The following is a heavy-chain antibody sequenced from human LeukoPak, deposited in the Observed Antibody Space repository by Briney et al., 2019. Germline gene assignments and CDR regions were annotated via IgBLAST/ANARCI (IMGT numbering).Heavy chain of an antibody. CDR1: GGSISSKY. CDR2: INYSGST. V-gene: IGHV4-59*12. J-gene: IGHJ4*02. Sequence: PSETLSLTCTVSGGSISSKYWSWIRQPPGKGLEWIGYINYSGSTNYNPSLKSRVTISVDRSKNQFSLKLSSVTAADTAVYYCARDGCSSSSCADYWGQGTLVTVSS. CDR3: ARDGCSSSSCADY. D-gene: IGHD6-6*01.